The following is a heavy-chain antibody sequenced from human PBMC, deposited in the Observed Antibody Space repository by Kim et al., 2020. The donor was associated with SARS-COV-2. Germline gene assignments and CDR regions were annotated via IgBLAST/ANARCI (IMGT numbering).Heavy chain of an antibody. D-gene: IGHD6-19*01. CDR2: INPNRGGT. CDR3: ARRSGYSSGWLDY. Sequence: ASVKVSCKASGYTFTGYYMHWVRQAPGQGLEWMGRINPNRGGTNYAQKFQGRVTMTRDTSISTAYMELSRLRSDDTAVYYCARRSGYSSGWLDYWGQGTLVTVSS. CDR1: GYTFTGYY. J-gene: IGHJ4*02. V-gene: IGHV1-2*06.